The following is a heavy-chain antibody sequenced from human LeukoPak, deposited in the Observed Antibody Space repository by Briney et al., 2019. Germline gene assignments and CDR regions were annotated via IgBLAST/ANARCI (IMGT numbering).Heavy chain of an antibody. J-gene: IGHJ5*02. CDR3: ARDIAYYYDSSGPRGFGFDP. D-gene: IGHD3-22*01. CDR2: IKQDGSEK. CDR1: GFTFSSYW. V-gene: IGHV3-7*01. Sequence: GGSLRLSCAASGFTFSSYWMSWVRQAPGKGLEWVANIKQDGSEKYYVNSVKGRFTISRDNAKNTLYLQMNSLRAEDTAVYYCARDIAYYYDSSGPRGFGFDPWGQGTLVTVSS.